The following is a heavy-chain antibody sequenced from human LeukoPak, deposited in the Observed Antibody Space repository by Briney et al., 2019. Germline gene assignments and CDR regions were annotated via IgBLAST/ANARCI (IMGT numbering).Heavy chain of an antibody. J-gene: IGHJ4*02. CDR2: ISDRGGRT. Sequence: GGSLRLPCAVSGITLSNYGMSWVRQAPGKGLEWVTGISDRGGRTSYADSVKGRFTISRDNPRNTLYLQMNSLSAEDTAVYFCAKRGVVIRVILVGFHKEAYYFDSWGQGALVTVSS. D-gene: IGHD3-22*01. CDR1: GITLSNYG. CDR3: AKRGVVIRVILVGFHKEAYYFDS. V-gene: IGHV3-23*01.